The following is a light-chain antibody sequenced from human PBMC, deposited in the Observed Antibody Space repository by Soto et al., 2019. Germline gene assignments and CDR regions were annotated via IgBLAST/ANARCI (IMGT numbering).Light chain of an antibody. Sequence: DIQMTQSPSTLSAFVGDRVTITCRASQSISTSLAWYQQKPGKAPKLLIYLASSLESGVPARFSVSGSATDFTLSISSLQPDDFATYYCQQYGSYSRTFGQGTKVEIK. CDR2: LAS. CDR3: QQYGSYSRT. CDR1: QSISTS. J-gene: IGKJ1*01. V-gene: IGKV1-5*03.